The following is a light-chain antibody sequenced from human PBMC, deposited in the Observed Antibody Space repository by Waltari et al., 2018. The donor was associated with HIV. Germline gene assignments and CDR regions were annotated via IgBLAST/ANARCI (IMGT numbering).Light chain of an antibody. CDR1: RPNIGAGYD. V-gene: IGLV1-40*01. J-gene: IGLJ3*02. CDR2: CNS. Sequence: QSVLTQPPSVSGAPGQRVTISCTGSRPNIGAGYDVHWYQQLPGTAPKLLIYCNSNRPSGVPDRFSGSKSGTSASLAVTGLQAEDEADYYCQSYDSSLSGPWVFGGGTKLTVL. CDR3: QSYDSSLSGPWV.